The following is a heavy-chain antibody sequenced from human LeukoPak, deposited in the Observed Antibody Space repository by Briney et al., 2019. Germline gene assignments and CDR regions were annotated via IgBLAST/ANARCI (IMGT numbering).Heavy chain of an antibody. CDR2: IWYDGSNK. D-gene: IGHD4-23*01. CDR3: AREAHYGGNSPDY. Sequence: GRSVRLSCAASGCTFGSYAMHWVRQAPDKGLQWVAVIWYDGSNKYYADSVKGRFTISRDNSKSTVFLQMNSLRIEDTGVYYCAREAHYGGNSPDYWGQGTLVTVSS. V-gene: IGHV3-30*04. CDR1: GCTFGSYA. J-gene: IGHJ4*02.